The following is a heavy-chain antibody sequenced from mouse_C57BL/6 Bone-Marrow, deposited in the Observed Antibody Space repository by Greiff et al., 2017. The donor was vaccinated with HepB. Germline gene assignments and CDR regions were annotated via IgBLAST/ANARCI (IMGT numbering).Heavy chain of an antibody. D-gene: IGHD1-1*01. CDR2: IDPADSYT. V-gene: IGHV1-69*01. Sequence: VQLQQPGAELVMPGASVKLSCKASGYTFTSYWMHWVKQRPGQGLEWIGEIDPADSYTKYNQKFKSKSTWNVDKSSSTAYMQISSLTSEDSAVYYGGRWNNGSYDFDYWGQGTTLTVSS. CDR1: GYTFTSYW. J-gene: IGHJ2*01. CDR3: GRWNNGSYDFDY.